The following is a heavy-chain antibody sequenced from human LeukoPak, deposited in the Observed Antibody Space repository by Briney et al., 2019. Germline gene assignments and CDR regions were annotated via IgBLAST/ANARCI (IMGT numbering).Heavy chain of an antibody. CDR1: GGSISSYY. CDR2: IYTSGST. CDR3: ARAKGDFWSGFPYNWFDP. J-gene: IGHJ5*02. V-gene: IGHV4-4*07. D-gene: IGHD3-3*01. Sequence: SETLSLTCTVSGGSISSYYWSWIRQPAGKGLEWIGRIYTSGSTNYNPSLKSRVTMSVDTSKNQFSLKLSSVTAADTAVYYCARAKGDFWSGFPYNWFDPWGQGTLVTVSS.